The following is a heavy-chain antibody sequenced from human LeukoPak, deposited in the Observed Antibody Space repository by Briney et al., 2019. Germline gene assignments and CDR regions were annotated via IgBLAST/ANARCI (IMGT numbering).Heavy chain of an antibody. Sequence: SETLSLTCTVSGGSISSGSYYWTWIRQPAGKGLEWIGHLYTSRTTSYNPSLQSRVTISADTSKHQFSLRLTSVTAADTAVYYCARAGGSVGWYGTIDSWGQGTLVTVSS. CDR1: GGSISSGSYY. V-gene: IGHV4-61*09. J-gene: IGHJ4*02. CDR3: ARAGGSVGWYGTIDS. CDR2: LYTSRTT. D-gene: IGHD6-19*01.